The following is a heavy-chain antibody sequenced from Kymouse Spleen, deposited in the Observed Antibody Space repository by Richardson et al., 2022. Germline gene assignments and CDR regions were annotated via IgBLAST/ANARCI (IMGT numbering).Heavy chain of an antibody. V-gene: IGHV4-39*01. CDR3: ARPPLRYFDWLL*PNWFDP. J-gene: IGHJ5*02. D-gene: IGHD3-9*01. CDR2: IYYSGST. CDR1: GGSISSSSYY. Sequence: QLQLQESGPGLVKPSETLSLTCTVSGGSISSSSYYWGWIRQPPGKGLEWIGSIYYSGSTYYNPSLKSRVTISVDTSKNQFSLKLSSVTAADTAVYYCARPPLRYFDWLL*PNWFDPWGQGTLVTVSS.